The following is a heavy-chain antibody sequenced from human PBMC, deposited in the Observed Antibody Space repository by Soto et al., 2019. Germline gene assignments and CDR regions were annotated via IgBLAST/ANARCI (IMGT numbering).Heavy chain of an antibody. CDR1: GFSFSNHG. Sequence: QMQLVESGGGAVQPGRSLRLSCAASGFSFSNHGMHWVRQAPGKGLEWVADISNDGNNRWYVDSVKGGFNISRDNSKNTVYLQMNGLRTEDTAFYFSVSGGMRNGHDTRFDLWCKGTLVSVSS. J-gene: IGHJ4*02. CDR3: VSGGMRNGHDTRFDL. CDR2: ISNDGNNR. V-gene: IGHV3-30*03. D-gene: IGHD3-16*01.